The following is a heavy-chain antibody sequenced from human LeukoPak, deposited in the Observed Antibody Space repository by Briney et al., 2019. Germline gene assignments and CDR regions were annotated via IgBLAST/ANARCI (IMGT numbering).Heavy chain of an antibody. V-gene: IGHV1-69*15. J-gene: IGHJ6*02. Sequence: SVKVSCKASGGTFSSYALSWVRQAPGQGLEWMGRIIPNFGTANYAQKFQGRVTITADESTSTAYMELSSLRSEDTAIYYCARGGNTSDLYYGMDVWGQGTTVTVSS. CDR2: IIPNFGTA. CDR3: ARGGNTSDLYYGMDV. D-gene: IGHD6-25*01. CDR1: GGTFSSYA.